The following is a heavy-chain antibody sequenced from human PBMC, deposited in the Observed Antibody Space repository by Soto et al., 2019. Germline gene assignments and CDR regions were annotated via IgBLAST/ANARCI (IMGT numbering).Heavy chain of an antibody. Sequence: SVKVSCKASGGTFSSYAISWVRQAPGQGLEWMGGIIPIFGTANYAQKFQGRVTITADESTSTAYMELSSLRSEDTAVYYCARGRRTFGGVIVFDYWGQGTLVTVSS. J-gene: IGHJ4*02. CDR1: GGTFSSYA. V-gene: IGHV1-69*13. CDR2: IIPIFGTA. D-gene: IGHD3-16*02. CDR3: ARGRRTFGGVIVFDY.